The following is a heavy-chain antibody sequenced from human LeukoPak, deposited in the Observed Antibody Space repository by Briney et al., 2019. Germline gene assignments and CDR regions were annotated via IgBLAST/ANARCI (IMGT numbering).Heavy chain of an antibody. Sequence: GGSLRLSCAASGFTFSSYGIHWVRQAPGKGLEWVAFIRYDGSNKYYADSVKGRFTISRDNSKNTLYLQMNSLRAEDTAVYYCAKDVSRILTGARNYFDSWGQGTLVTVSS. CDR3: AKDVSRILTGARNYFDS. V-gene: IGHV3-30*02. J-gene: IGHJ4*02. CDR2: IRYDGSNK. CDR1: GFTFSSYG. D-gene: IGHD3-9*01.